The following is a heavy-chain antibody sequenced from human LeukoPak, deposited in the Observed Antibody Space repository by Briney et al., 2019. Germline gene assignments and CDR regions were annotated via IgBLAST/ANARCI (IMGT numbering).Heavy chain of an antibody. CDR3: ARDHGEYGMDV. CDR1: GGSISSYY. V-gene: IGHV4-59*01. CDR2: IYYSGST. J-gene: IGHJ6*02. Sequence: SETLSLTCTVSGGSISSYYWSWIRQPPGKGLEWIGYIYYSGSTNYNPSLMSRVTISVDTSKNQFSLKLSSVTAADTAVYYCARDHGEYGMDVWGQGTTVTVSS. D-gene: IGHD3-10*01.